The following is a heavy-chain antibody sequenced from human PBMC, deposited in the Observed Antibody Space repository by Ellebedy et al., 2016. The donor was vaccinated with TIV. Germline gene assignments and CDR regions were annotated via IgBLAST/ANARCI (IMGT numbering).Heavy chain of an antibody. CDR1: GFIFSDYY. Sequence: GESLKISCAASGFIFSDYYMSWFRQAPGKGLEWVSYISSSGTAIYYADSVKGRFTVSRDNAKQSLFLQMNSLRADDTAVYYCARDTRFIDHQHNWFDPWGQGTLVTVFS. D-gene: IGHD2-2*01. CDR3: ARDTRFIDHQHNWFDP. CDR2: ISSSGTAI. V-gene: IGHV3-11*01. J-gene: IGHJ5*02.